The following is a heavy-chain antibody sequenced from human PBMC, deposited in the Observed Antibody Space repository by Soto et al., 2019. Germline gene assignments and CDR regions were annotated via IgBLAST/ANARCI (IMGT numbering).Heavy chain of an antibody. Sequence: PSETLSLTCAVYGGSFSGYYWSWIRQPPGKGLEWIGEINHSGSTNYNPSLKSRVTISVDTSKNQFSLKLSSVSAADTAVYYCARDRSTPPAFFAPGGQETLVTVSS. CDR3: ARDRSTPPAFFAP. CDR1: GGSFSGYY. V-gene: IGHV4-34*01. CDR2: INHSGST. J-gene: IGHJ5*02.